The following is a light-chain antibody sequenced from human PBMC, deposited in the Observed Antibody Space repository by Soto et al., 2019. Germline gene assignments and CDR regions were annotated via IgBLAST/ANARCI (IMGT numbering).Light chain of an antibody. CDR2: SAS. J-gene: IGKJ2*01. Sequence: EIVMTQSPGTLSLSPGDKATLSCRASQSISSKFSAWYQQKRGQAPRLLIYSASRMATGIPDRFSGGGSGTDFTLTISRLEPKDFAAYYCQQYGSSPPYTFGQGTKLDI. CDR1: QSISSKF. CDR3: QQYGSSPPYT. V-gene: IGKV3-20*01.